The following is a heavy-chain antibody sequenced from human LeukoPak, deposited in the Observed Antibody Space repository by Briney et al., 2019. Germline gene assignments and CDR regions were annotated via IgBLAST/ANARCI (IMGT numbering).Heavy chain of an antibody. D-gene: IGHD6-13*01. CDR1: GGSIRSYY. J-gene: IGHJ5*02. CDR3: ARQPVGSRHWFDP. V-gene: IGHV4-59*08. Sequence: SETLSLTCTASGGSIRSYYWSWIRQPPGKGLEWIGHIYYSESPNYNPSLKSRLTISVDTSKNQFSLRLSSVTAADTAVYYCARQPVGSRHWFDPWGQGTLVTVSS. CDR2: IYYSESP.